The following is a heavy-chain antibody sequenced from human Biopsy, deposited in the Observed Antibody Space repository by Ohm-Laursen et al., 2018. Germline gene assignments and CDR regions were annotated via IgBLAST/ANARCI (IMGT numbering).Heavy chain of an antibody. V-gene: IGHV1-46*01. Sequence: SSVKVSCKASGATFSNYAINWLRQAPGQGLEWMGIINPTGGTTSYAEKFQGRVTLTRDTSTGTVYLELNSLIYEDTALYYCARDETGSSVFGPYYYGMDVWGQGTTVTVSS. CDR2: INPTGGTT. D-gene: IGHD3-9*01. J-gene: IGHJ6*02. CDR3: ARDETGSSVFGPYYYGMDV. CDR1: GATFSNYA.